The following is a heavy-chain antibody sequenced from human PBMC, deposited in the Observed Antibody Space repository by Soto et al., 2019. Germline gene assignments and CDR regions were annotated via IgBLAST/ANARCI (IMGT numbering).Heavy chain of an antibody. J-gene: IGHJ6*02. D-gene: IGHD6-13*01. CDR1: GGTFSSYA. Sequence: VQLVQSGAEVKKPGSSVKVSCKASGGTFSSYAISWVRQAPGQGLEWMGGIIPIFGTANYAQKFQGRVTITADESTSTAYMELSSLRSEDTAVYYCARDSSSWYGGLYYYGMDVWGQGTTVTVSS. CDR2: IIPIFGTA. CDR3: ARDSSSWYGGLYYYGMDV. V-gene: IGHV1-69*01.